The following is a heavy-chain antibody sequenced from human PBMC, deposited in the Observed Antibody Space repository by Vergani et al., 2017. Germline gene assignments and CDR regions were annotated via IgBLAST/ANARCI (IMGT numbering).Heavy chain of an antibody. D-gene: IGHD3-22*01. CDR1: GFTFSSYA. J-gene: IGHJ1*01. CDR2: ISGTGGST. Sequence: EVQLLESGGGLVQPGGSLRLSCAASGFTFSSYAMSWVRQAPGKGLEWVSVISGTGGSTYYADSVKGRFTISRDNSKNTLYLQMNSLRAEDTAVYYCAKVASYYYDSSGYDEYFQHWGQGTLVTVSS. CDR3: AKVASYYYDSSGYDEYFQH. V-gene: IGHV3-23*01.